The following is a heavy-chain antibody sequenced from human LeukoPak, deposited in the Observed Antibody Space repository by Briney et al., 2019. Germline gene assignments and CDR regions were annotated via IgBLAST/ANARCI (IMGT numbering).Heavy chain of an antibody. D-gene: IGHD6-13*01. V-gene: IGHV3-21*01. CDR1: GFSFSSYS. J-gene: IGHJ6*03. CDR3: ARRQQQLDRHYYYYYMDV. CDR2: ISTSSSYI. Sequence: PGGSLRLSCAASGFSFSSYSMNWVRQAPGKGLEWVSSISTSSSYIYYADSVKGRFTISRDNAKNSLYLQMNSLRAEDTAVYYCARRQQQLDRHYYYYYMDVWGKGTTVTVSS.